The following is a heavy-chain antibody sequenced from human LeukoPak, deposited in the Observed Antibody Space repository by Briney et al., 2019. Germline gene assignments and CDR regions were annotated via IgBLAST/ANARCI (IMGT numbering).Heavy chain of an antibody. D-gene: IGHD3-16*01. CDR3: GGGFLWRFDP. Sequence: ASVKVSCKASGYTFTSYYMHWVRQAPGQGLEWMGIINPSGGSTSYAQKFQGRVTMTRDMSTSTVYMELSSLRSEEPAVYYCGGGFLWRFDPWGQGPLVTVSS. J-gene: IGHJ5*02. CDR1: GYTFTSYY. V-gene: IGHV1-46*01. CDR2: INPSGGST.